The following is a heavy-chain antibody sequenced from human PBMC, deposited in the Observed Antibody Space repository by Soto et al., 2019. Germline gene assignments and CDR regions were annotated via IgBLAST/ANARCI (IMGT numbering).Heavy chain of an antibody. CDR1: GYTFTSYG. Sequence: QVQLVQSGAAVKKPGASVKVSCKASGYTFTSYGISWVRQAPGQGLEWMGWISAYNGNTNYAQKLQGRVTMTTDTSTSTAYMELRSLRSDDTAVYYCARDPEYSSSWYHYYYGMDVWGQGTTVTVSS. D-gene: IGHD6-13*01. J-gene: IGHJ6*02. CDR3: ARDPEYSSSWYHYYYGMDV. V-gene: IGHV1-18*01. CDR2: ISAYNGNT.